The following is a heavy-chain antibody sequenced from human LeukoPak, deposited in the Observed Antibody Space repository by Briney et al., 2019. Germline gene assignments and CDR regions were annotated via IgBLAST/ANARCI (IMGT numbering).Heavy chain of an antibody. CDR2: INPSGCST. Sequence: GASVKVSCKASGYTFTSYYMHWVRQAPGQGLEWMVIINPSGCSTSYAQKFQGRVTMTRDMSTSTDYMELSSLRSEDTAVYYCARDNSVEDTAWWFDPWGQGTLVTVSS. J-gene: IGHJ5*02. CDR3: ARDNSVEDTAWWFDP. D-gene: IGHD4-23*01. V-gene: IGHV1-46*01. CDR1: GYTFTSYY.